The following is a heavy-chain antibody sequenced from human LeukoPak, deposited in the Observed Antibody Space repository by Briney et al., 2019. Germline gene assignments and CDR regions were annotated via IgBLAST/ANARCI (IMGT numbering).Heavy chain of an antibody. CDR3: ARDDRGGAFDI. Sequence: SSETLSLTCAVSGGSISSYYWSWIRQPPGKGLEWIGYIYYSGSTNYNPSLKSRVTISVDTSKNQFSLKLSSVTAADTAVYYCARDDRGGAFDIWGQGTMVTVSS. J-gene: IGHJ3*02. V-gene: IGHV4-59*01. CDR1: GGSISSYY. CDR2: IYYSGST. D-gene: IGHD3-22*01.